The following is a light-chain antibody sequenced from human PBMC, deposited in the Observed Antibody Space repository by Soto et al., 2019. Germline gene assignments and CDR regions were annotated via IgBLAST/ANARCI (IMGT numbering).Light chain of an antibody. CDR2: AAS. Sequence: IRRAQSPSSVSAFVGSRVGVTCRASQDITTWLAWYQKKPGEAPRLLIYAASSLYSGVPTRFSGSGTGTEFTLTISNLQPEDSAIYYCQQVKGFPLTFGGGTKVDIK. CDR3: QQVKGFPLT. V-gene: IGKV1-12*01. CDR1: QDITTW. J-gene: IGKJ4*01.